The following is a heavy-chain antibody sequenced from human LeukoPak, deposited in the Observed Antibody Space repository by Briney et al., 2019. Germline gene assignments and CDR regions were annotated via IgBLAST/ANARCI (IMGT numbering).Heavy chain of an antibody. Sequence: AGGSLRLSCVGAGFTFSDYYMSWIRQAPGKGLEWVSYISDSYSTINYADSVKGRFTISRDNAKNSLYLQMNSLRAEDTAVYYCARDGGDFDYWGQGTLVTVSS. CDR2: ISDSYSTI. D-gene: IGHD3-10*01. V-gene: IGHV3-11*04. CDR3: ARDGGDFDY. CDR1: GFTFSDYY. J-gene: IGHJ4*02.